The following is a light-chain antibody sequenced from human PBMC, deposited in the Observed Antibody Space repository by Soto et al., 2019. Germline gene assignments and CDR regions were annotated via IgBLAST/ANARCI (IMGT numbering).Light chain of an antibody. V-gene: IGKV1-5*03. CDR1: RAISDW. J-gene: IGKJ2*01. CDR2: RAS. CDR3: KKYNTFSFS. Sequence: DIQMTQSPSTLSASLGDRVTITCRASRAISDWLAWYQQRPGKAPKLLIYRASRLESGVPSRFSGSGSGTEFTLTISGLQPDDFATYYCKKYNTFSFSFGQGTKLDI.